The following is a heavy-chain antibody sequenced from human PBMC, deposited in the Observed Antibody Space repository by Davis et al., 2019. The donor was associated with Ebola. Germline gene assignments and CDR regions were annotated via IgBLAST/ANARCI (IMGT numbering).Heavy chain of an antibody. D-gene: IGHD5-12*01. Sequence: GGSLRLSCAASGFTFSDYYMSWIRQAPGKGLEWVSVIYSGGSTYYADSVKGRFTISRDNSKNTLYLQMNSLRAEDTAVYYCARGVARTDFDYWGQGTLVTVSS. CDR2: IYSGGST. V-gene: IGHV3-53*01. J-gene: IGHJ4*02. CDR1: GFTFSDYY. CDR3: ARGVARTDFDY.